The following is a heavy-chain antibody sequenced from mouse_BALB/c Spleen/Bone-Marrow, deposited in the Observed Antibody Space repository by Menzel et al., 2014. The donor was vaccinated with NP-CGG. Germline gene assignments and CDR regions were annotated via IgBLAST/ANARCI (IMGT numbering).Heavy chain of an antibody. CDR1: GFTFKKTF. V-gene: IGHV14-3*02. J-gene: IGHJ2*01. Sequence: EVQLQQSGAELVKPGPQAKLPCTDSGFTFKKTFMNWVKQRAEQGLEWFGRFDPPNGFTEYDRKFQGKATIIADTSSNTAYLQLGSLTSEDTAVYYCATLTLTFDHWARGTTLTFSS. CDR2: FDPPNGFT. D-gene: IGHD4-1*01. CDR3: ATLTLTFDH.